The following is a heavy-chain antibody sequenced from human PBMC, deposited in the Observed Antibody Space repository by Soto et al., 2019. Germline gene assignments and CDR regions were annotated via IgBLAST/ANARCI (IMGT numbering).Heavy chain of an antibody. CDR3: ARESGSGFSRRAKNWFDP. V-gene: IGHV3-11*06. Sequence: VQLVESGGGLVKPGGSLRLSCAASGFTFSDYYMSWIRQAPGKGLEWVSYISSSSSYTNYADSVKGRFTISRDNAKNSLYLQMNSLRAEDTAVYYCARESGSGFSRRAKNWFDPWGQGTLVTVSS. CDR1: GFTFSDYY. CDR2: ISSSSSYT. D-gene: IGHD5-12*01. J-gene: IGHJ5*02.